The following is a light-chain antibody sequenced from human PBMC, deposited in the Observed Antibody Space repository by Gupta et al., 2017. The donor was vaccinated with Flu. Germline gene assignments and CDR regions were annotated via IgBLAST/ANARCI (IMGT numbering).Light chain of an antibody. J-gene: IGKJ5*01. CDR2: GAS. CDR1: QSVSSN. CDR3: QQYAYWPPLT. V-gene: IGKV3-15*01. Sequence: EIVMTQSPDTLSVSPGERATRSCRASQSVSSNLAWYQHKPGRAPRLLIYGASTRDTGIADRFSGSGSGREVTLTISSRQSEEFAGYYCQQYAYWPPLTFGQGTRLEIK.